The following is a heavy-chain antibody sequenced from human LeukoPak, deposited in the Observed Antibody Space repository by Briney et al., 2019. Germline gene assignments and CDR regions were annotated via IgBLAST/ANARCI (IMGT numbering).Heavy chain of an antibody. J-gene: IGHJ4*02. CDR3: ARVGHYYDSSGYLVELGADY. V-gene: IGHV1-18*01. D-gene: IGHD3-22*01. CDR2: ISAYNGNT. CDR1: GGTFSSYA. Sequence: AASVKVSCKASGGTFSSYAISWVRQAPGQGLEWMGWISAYNGNTNYAQKLQGRVTMTTDTSTSTAYMELRSLRSDDTAVYYCARVGHYYDSSGYLVELGADYWGQGTLVTVSS.